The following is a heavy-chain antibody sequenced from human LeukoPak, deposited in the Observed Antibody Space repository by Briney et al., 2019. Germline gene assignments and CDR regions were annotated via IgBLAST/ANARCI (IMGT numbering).Heavy chain of an antibody. CDR2: ISSSGST. V-gene: IGHV4-61*02. CDR3: ARGPYSYDSSGAFDI. J-gene: IGHJ3*02. D-gene: IGHD3-22*01. Sequence: SGTLSLTCTVSGDSISSGDYYWSWIRQPAGKGLEWIGRISSSGSTNYNPSLKSRVTISVDTSKNQFSLKLSSVTAADTAVYFCARGPYSYDSSGAFDIWGQGTMVTVSS. CDR1: GDSISSGDYY.